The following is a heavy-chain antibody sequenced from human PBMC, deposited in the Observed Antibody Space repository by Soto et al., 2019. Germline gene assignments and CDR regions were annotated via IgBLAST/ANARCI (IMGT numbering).Heavy chain of an antibody. V-gene: IGHV3-30-3*01. CDR3: ARDSGPPSKWELPID. CDR2: ISYDGSNK. CDR1: GFTFSSYA. J-gene: IGHJ4*02. D-gene: IGHD1-26*01. Sequence: QVQLVESGGGVVQPGRSLRLSCAASGFTFSSYAMHGVRQAPGKGLEWVAVISYDGSNKYYADSVKGRFTISRDNSKNTLYLQMNSLRAEDTAVYYCARDSGPPSKWELPIDWGQGTLVTVSS.